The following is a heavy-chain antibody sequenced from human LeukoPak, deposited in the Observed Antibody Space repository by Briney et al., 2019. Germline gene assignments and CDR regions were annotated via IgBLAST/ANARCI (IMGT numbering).Heavy chain of an antibody. CDR2: ISSDGSST. CDR3: ARASRYCSSTSCYPKY. CDR1: GFTFSSYW. D-gene: IGHD2-2*01. V-gene: IGHV3-74*01. J-gene: IGHJ4*02. Sequence: GGSLRLSCAASGFTFSSYWMHWVRQAPGKGLVWVSRISSDGSSTSYADPEKGRFTISRDNAKNTLYLQMNSLRTEDTAVYYCARASRYCSSTSCYPKYWGQGTLVTVSS.